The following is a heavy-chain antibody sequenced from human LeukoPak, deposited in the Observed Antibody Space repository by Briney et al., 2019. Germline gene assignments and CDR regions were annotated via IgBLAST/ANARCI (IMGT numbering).Heavy chain of an antibody. CDR2: IYYSGST. CDR3: ARDCSGGSCSAEDAFDI. Sequence: SETLSLTYTVSGGSISSYYWSWIRQPPGKGLEWIGYIYYSGSTNYNPSLKSRVTISVDTSKNQFSLKLSSVTAADTAVYYCARDCSGGSCSAEDAFDIWGQGTMVTVSS. D-gene: IGHD2-15*01. V-gene: IGHV4-59*01. J-gene: IGHJ3*02. CDR1: GGSISSYY.